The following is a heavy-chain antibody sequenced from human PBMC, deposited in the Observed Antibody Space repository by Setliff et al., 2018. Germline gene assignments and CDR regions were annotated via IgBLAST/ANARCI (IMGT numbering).Heavy chain of an antibody. J-gene: IGHJ6*03. CDR3: ARHYTYYHYYMDV. Sequence: PSETLSLTCAVSGVSINSLNWWTWVRQPPGKGLEWIGYIYYSGSTNYNPPLKSRVTISVDTSKNQFSLKLSSVTAADTAVYYCARHYTYYHYYMDVWGKGTTVTVSS. D-gene: IGHD4-4*01. V-gene: IGHV4-59*08. CDR1: GVSINSLNW. CDR2: IYYSGST.